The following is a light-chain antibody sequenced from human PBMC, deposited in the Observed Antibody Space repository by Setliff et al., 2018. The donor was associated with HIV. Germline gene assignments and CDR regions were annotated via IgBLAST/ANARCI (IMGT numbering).Light chain of an antibody. CDR2: SNN. Sequence: QSVLTQPPSASGTPGQRVTIFCSGSRSNIGSNTVNWYQQLPGTAPKLLIYSNNQRPSGVPDRFSGSKSGTSASLAISGLQSEDEADYYCAAWDDSLNVLFGTGTKVT. J-gene: IGLJ1*01. V-gene: IGLV1-44*01. CDR1: RSNIGSNT. CDR3: AAWDDSLNVL.